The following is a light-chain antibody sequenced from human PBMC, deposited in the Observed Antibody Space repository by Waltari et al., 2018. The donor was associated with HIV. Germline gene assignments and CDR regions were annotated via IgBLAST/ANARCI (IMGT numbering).Light chain of an antibody. CDR3: QSYDASNQWV. CDR2: DDN. Sequence: NFMLTQPHSVSESPGKTVTISCTRSSGSIATNYVPRYQQRPGSAPTIVIYDDNQRPSGVPHRFSGSIDSSSNSASLTISGLKTEDEADYYCQSYDASNQWVFGGGTKLTVL. CDR1: SGSIATNY. V-gene: IGLV6-57*03. J-gene: IGLJ3*02.